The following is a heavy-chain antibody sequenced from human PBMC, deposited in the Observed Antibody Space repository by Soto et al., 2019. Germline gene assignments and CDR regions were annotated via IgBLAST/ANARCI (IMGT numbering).Heavy chain of an antibody. V-gene: IGHV3-49*04. J-gene: IGHJ1*01. CDR2: IRSKAYGGTT. Sequence: EVQLVESGGGLVQPGRSLRLSCTASGFTFGDYAMSWVRQAPGKGLEWVGFIRSKAYGGTTEYAASVKGRFTISRDDSKSIAYLQMNSLKTEDTAVYYCTRDLPYGDYSREPLQHWGQGTLVTVSS. CDR1: GFTFGDYA. D-gene: IGHD4-17*01. CDR3: TRDLPYGDYSREPLQH.